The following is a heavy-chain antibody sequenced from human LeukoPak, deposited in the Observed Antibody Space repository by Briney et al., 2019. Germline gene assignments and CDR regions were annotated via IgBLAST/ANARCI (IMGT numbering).Heavy chain of an antibody. CDR1: GGTFSSYA. Sequence: GASVKVSCKASGGTFSSYAISWVRQAPGQGLEWMGGIIPIFGTANYAQKFQGRVTITTDESTSTAYMELSSLRSEDTAVYYCASRITTGTTWVAFDIWGQGTMVTVSS. D-gene: IGHD4-17*01. CDR3: ASRITTGTTWVAFDI. J-gene: IGHJ3*02. V-gene: IGHV1-69*05. CDR2: IIPIFGTA.